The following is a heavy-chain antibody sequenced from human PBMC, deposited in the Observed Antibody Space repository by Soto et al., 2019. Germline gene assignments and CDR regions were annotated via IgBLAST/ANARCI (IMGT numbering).Heavy chain of an antibody. CDR2: IIPIFGTA. Sequence: SVKVSCEACGVTVSSYAISWVRQAPGQGLEWMGGIIPIFGTANYAQKFQGRVTITADKSTSTAYMELSSLRSEDTAVYYCARDNLGYYDSSGYSYNVDPWGQGTLVTVSS. V-gene: IGHV1-69*06. J-gene: IGHJ5*02. D-gene: IGHD3-22*01. CDR1: GVTVSSYA. CDR3: ARDNLGYYDSSGYSYNVDP.